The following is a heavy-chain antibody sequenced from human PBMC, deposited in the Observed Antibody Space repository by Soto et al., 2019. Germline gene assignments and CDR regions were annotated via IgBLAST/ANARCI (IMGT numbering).Heavy chain of an antibody. Sequence: PGGSLRLSGAASGFTFGSYSMNWVRQAPGKGLEWVSFILSSSGVIYYADSVKGRFTISRDNAKNSLYLQLNSLRAEDTAVYYCEINAHWGQGTLVTVSS. V-gene: IGHV3-48*04. D-gene: IGHD2-2*01. CDR3: EINAH. J-gene: IGHJ4*02. CDR2: ILSSSGVI. CDR1: GFTFGSYS.